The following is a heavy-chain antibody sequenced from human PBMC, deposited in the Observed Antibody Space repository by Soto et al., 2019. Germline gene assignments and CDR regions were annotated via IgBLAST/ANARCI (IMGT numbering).Heavy chain of an antibody. CDR2: IYHSGST. CDR3: AGCRSGWVSWFDP. J-gene: IGHJ5*02. V-gene: IGHV4-30-2*01. CDR1: GGSISSGGYS. Sequence: SESLSLTCAASGGSISSGGYSWSWIRQPPGQGLGWIGYIYHSGSTYYNPSLKRRVTISVDRSKNQFSLKLSSVTAADTAVYYCAGCRSGWVSWFDPWGQGTLVTVST. D-gene: IGHD2-8*01.